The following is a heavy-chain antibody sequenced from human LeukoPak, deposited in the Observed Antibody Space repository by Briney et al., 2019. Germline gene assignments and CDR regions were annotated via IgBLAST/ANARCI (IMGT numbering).Heavy chain of an antibody. CDR1: GFTFGGYN. V-gene: IGHV3-48*01. J-gene: IGHJ4*02. Sequence: GGSLRLSCAASGFTFGGYNMNWIRQAPGKGPEWVSYISLSGSKIDYADSVKGRFTISRDNAKNSLYLQMNSLRAEDTAVYYCARDITIFGVIINFDYWGRGTLVTVSS. CDR2: ISLSGSKI. D-gene: IGHD3-3*01. CDR3: ARDITIFGVIINFDY.